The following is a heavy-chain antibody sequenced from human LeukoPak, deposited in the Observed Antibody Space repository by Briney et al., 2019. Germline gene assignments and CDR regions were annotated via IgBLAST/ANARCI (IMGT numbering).Heavy chain of an antibody. CDR2: ISPYDGDT. J-gene: IGHJ5*02. V-gene: IGHV1-18*01. CDR3: ARDYCTRGGDCYKEDLFDP. D-gene: IGHD2-21*02. CDR1: GYTFGIYG. Sequence: GASVKVSCKASGYTFGIYGISWVRQAPGQGLEWMAWISPYDGDTNYAQKFEGRVTMTTETSTNTAYMELWSLRSDDTAIYYCARDYCTRGGDCYKEDLFDPWGQGTLVTVSA.